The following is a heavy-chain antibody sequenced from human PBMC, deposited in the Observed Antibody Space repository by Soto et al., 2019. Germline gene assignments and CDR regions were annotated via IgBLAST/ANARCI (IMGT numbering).Heavy chain of an antibody. CDR3: AKCYYESRGGRNWLDP. Sequence: PSETLSLTCTVSGGSMSSSGYYWSWIRQHPGKGLEWIGHIYYSGNTYYNPSLKSRVTISVDTSKNQFSLKLSSVIAADTAVYYCAKCYYESRGGRNWLDPWGQGTQVTVSS. D-gene: IGHD3-22*01. V-gene: IGHV4-31*03. J-gene: IGHJ5*02. CDR2: IYYSGNT. CDR1: GGSMSSSGYY.